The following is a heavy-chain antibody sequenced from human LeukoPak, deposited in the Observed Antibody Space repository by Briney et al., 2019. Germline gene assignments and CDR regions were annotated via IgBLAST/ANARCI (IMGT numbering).Heavy chain of an antibody. CDR2: MNPNSGNT. J-gene: IGHJ3*02. CDR3: AREARYCSGGSCYSPMAFDI. D-gene: IGHD2-15*01. CDR1: GYTFTSYD. V-gene: IGHV1-8*02. Sequence: ASVKVSCKASGYTFTSYDINWVRQATGQGLEWMGWMNPNSGNTGYAQKFQGRVTMTRNTSISTAYMELSSLRSEDTAVYYCAREARYCSGGSCYSPMAFDIWGQGTMVTVSS.